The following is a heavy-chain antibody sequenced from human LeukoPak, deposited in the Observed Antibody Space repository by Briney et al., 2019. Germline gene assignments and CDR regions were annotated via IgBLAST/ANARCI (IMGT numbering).Heavy chain of an antibody. D-gene: IGHD3-3*01. CDR3: AGDQFLTANLEWLSQPFDY. V-gene: IGHV3-21*01. CDR2: ISSSSSYI. CDR1: GFTFSSYS. Sequence: GGSLRLSCAASGFTFSSYSMNWVRQAPGKGLEWVSSISSSSSYIYYADSVKGRFTISRDNAKNSLYLQMNSLRAEDTAVYYCAGDQFLTANLEWLSQPFDYWGQGTLVTVSS. J-gene: IGHJ4*02.